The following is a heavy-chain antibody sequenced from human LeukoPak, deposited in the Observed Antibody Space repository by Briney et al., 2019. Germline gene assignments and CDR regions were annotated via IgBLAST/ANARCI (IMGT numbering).Heavy chain of an antibody. CDR1: GGSISSYY. CDR3: ARENSGSYREFDY. Sequence: PSETLSLTCTVSGGSISSYYWSWIRQPPGKGLEWIGYIYYSGSTNYNPSLKSRVTISVDTSKNQFSLKLSSVTAADTAVFCCARENSGSYREFDYWGQGTLVTVSS. J-gene: IGHJ4*02. CDR2: IYYSGST. D-gene: IGHD1-26*01. V-gene: IGHV4-59*12.